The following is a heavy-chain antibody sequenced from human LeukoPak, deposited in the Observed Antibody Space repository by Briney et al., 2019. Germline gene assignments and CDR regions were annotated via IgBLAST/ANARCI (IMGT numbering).Heavy chain of an antibody. Sequence: PGGSLRLSCAASGFTFSSYSMNWVRQAPGKGLEWVSSISSSSSYIYYADSVKGRFTISRDNAKNSLYLQMNSLRAEDTAVYYCARDSIGSYYRPNWFDPWGQGTLVTVSS. CDR1: GFTFSSYS. V-gene: IGHV3-21*01. CDR2: ISSSSSYI. J-gene: IGHJ5*02. D-gene: IGHD1-26*01. CDR3: ARDSIGSYYRPNWFDP.